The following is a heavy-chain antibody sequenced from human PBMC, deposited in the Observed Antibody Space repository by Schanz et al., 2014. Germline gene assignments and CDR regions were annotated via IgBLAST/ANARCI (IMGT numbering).Heavy chain of an antibody. D-gene: IGHD3-10*01. J-gene: IGHJ5*02. CDR3: ARPALWFGDNCFDP. V-gene: IGHV3-23*01. CDR2: ISGSGGST. CDR1: GFGFSSYS. Sequence: DVHLLESGGGLVQPGGSLRLSCAASGFGFSSYSMNWVRQAPGKGLEWVIVISGSGGSTYYADSVKGRFTISRDNAKNTLYLQMNSLRAEDTAVYYCARPALWFGDNCFDPWGQGTLVTVSS.